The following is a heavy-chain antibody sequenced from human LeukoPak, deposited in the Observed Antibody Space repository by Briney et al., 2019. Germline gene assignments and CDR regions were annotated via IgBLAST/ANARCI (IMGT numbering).Heavy chain of an antibody. CDR3: AGVFYPISYYYYYYYMDV. CDR1: GGSFSGYY. CDR2: INHSGST. V-gene: IGHV4-34*01. Sequence: KPSETLSLTCAVSGGSFSGYYWSWLRQPPGKGLEWIGEINHSGSTNYNPSLKSRLTISVGTSKNKFSLMISSVSAADTPVYYAAGVFYPISYYYYYYYMDVWGKGTTVTVSS. J-gene: IGHJ6*03. D-gene: IGHD2/OR15-2a*01.